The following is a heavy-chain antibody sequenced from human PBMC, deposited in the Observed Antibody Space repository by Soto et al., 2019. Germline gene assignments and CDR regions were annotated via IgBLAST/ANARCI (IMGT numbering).Heavy chain of an antibody. CDR1: GGSISSYY. CDR2: IYYSGST. D-gene: IGHD2-2*02. Sequence: SETLSLTCTVSGGSISSYYWSWIRQPPGKGLEWIGCIYYSGSTNYNPSLKSRVTISVDTSKNQFSLKLSSVTAADTAVYYCARSAYIYPYYFDYWGQGTLVTVSS. V-gene: IGHV4-59*01. CDR3: ARSAYIYPYYFDY. J-gene: IGHJ4*02.